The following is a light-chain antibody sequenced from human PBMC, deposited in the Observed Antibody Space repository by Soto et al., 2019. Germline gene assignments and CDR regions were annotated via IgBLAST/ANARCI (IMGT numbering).Light chain of an antibody. J-gene: IGKJ5*01. Sequence: EIVFTQSPGTLSLSPGERATLSCRASQSVSSSYLVWHQQKPGQAPRLLIYAASRRATGIPDRFSGSGSGTDFTLTITRLEPEDSAVYFCQQYTGPPTTFGQGTRLEIK. CDR3: QQYTGPPTT. V-gene: IGKV3-20*01. CDR2: AAS. CDR1: QSVSSSY.